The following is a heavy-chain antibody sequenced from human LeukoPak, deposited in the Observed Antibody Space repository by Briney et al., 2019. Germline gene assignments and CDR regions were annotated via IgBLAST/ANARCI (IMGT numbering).Heavy chain of an antibody. J-gene: IGHJ5*02. CDR1: GFTFSSYW. CDR2: INSDGSST. CDR3: ARDRGSGWSGNWFDP. V-gene: IGHV3-74*01. D-gene: IGHD6-19*01. Sequence: PGGSLRLSCAASGFTFSSYWMHWVRQAPGKGLVWVSRINSDGSSTSYADSVKGRFTISRDNSKNTLYLQMNSLRAEDTAVYYCARDRGSGWSGNWFDPWGQGTLVTVSS.